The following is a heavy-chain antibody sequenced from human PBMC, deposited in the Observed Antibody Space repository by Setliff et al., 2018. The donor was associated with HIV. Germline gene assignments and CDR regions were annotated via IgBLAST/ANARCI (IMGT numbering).Heavy chain of an antibody. CDR1: GYIFGNYG. Sequence: ASVKVSCKASGYIFGNYGINWVRQAPGQGLEWMGWISGHNGNTNSAQKVQGRVIMTTDTSTSTAYMELRSLGSEDTAVYYCASYVLRFLEWLPHDAFDIWGQGTMVTVSS. CDR3: ASYVLRFLEWLPHDAFDI. D-gene: IGHD3-3*01. J-gene: IGHJ3*02. CDR2: ISGHNGNT. V-gene: IGHV1-18*01.